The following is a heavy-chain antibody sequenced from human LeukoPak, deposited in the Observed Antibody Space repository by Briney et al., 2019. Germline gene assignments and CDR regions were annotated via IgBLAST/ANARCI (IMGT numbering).Heavy chain of an antibody. D-gene: IGHD1-26*01. V-gene: IGHV1-69*04. CDR3: ARWAYSGSYRGDY. CDR1: GGTFSSYA. J-gene: IGHJ4*02. Sequence: GASVKVSCKASGGTFSSYAISWVRQAPGQGLEWMGRIIPILGIANYAQKFQGRVTITADKSTSTAYMELSSLRSEDTAVYYCARWAYSGSYRGDYWGQGTLVTVSS. CDR2: IIPILGIA.